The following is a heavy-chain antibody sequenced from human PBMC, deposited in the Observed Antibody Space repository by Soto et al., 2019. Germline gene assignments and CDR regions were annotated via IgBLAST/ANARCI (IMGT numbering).Heavy chain of an antibody. CDR3: ARDFAYYDSSGYVKYAEYFQH. J-gene: IGHJ1*01. CDR2: INPSGGST. V-gene: IGHV1-46*01. D-gene: IGHD3-22*01. Sequence: GASVKVSCKASGYTFTSYYMHWVRQAPGQGLEWMGIINPSGGSTSYAQKFQGRVTMTRDTSTSTVYMELSSLRSEDTAVYYCARDFAYYDSSGYVKYAEYFQHWGQGALVTVSS. CDR1: GYTFTSYY.